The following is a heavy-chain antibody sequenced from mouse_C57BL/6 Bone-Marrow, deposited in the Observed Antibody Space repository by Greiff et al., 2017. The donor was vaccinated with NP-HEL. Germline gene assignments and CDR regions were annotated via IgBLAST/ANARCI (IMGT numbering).Heavy chain of an antibody. D-gene: IGHD2-14*01. Sequence: QVQLQQSGAELVRPGTSVKMSCKASGYTFTNYWIGWAKQRPGHGLEWIGDIYPGGGYTNYNEKFKGKATLTADKSSSTAYMQFSSLTSEDSAVYYYAGIGSCYFDYWGQGTTLTVSS. CDR2: IYPGGGYT. J-gene: IGHJ2*01. CDR3: AGIGSCYFDY. CDR1: GYTFTNYW. V-gene: IGHV1-63*01.